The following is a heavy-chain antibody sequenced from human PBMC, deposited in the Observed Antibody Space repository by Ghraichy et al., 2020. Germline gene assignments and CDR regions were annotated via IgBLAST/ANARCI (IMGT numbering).Heavy chain of an antibody. Sequence: LNISCAASGFSFSKYEMVWVRQAPGKGLEWLSYIDGSGTTIFYADSVKGRFTISRDNTKKSVYLQMSSLRPEDAAIYYCARGDGYGSLFYFDYWGQGSLVSVSS. V-gene: IGHV3-48*03. CDR1: GFSFSKYE. J-gene: IGHJ4*02. CDR2: IDGSGTTI. D-gene: IGHD3-10*01. CDR3: ARGDGYGSLFYFDY.